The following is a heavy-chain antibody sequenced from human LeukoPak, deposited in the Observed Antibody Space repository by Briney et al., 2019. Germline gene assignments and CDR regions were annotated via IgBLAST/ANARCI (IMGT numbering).Heavy chain of an antibody. V-gene: IGHV1-2*02. CDR3: ARERIVGANLYYFDY. D-gene: IGHD1-26*01. Sequence: ASVKVSCKASGYTFTCYYMHWVRQAPGQGLEWMGWINPNSGGTNYAQRFQGRVTMTRDTSISTAYMELSRLRSDDTAVYYCARERIVGANLYYFDYWGQGTLVTVSS. J-gene: IGHJ4*02. CDR1: GYTFTCYY. CDR2: INPNSGGT.